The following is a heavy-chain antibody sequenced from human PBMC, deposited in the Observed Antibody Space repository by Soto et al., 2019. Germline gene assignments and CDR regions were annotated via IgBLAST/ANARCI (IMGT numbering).Heavy chain of an antibody. CDR3: GRSGNSRNGGFYL. J-gene: IGHJ2*01. CDR1: GFSFSSYW. CDR2: IKQDGSEE. Sequence: GGSLRLSCATSGFSFSSYWMTWVRRAPGKGLEWVANIKQDGSEEYYLDSVKGRFTISRDNAGNSLFLQMNSLRVEDTALYYCGRSGNSRNGGFYLWGHGTLVTVSS. D-gene: IGHD5-12*01. V-gene: IGHV3-7*01.